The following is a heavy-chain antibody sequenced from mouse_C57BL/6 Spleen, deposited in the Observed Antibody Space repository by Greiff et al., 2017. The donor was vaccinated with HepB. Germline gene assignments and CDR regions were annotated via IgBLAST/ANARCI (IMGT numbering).Heavy chain of an antibody. D-gene: IGHD1-3*01. CDR3: ARSSGREPYFDY. J-gene: IGHJ2*01. CDR2: IDPSDSYT. CDR1: GYTFTSYW. V-gene: IGHV1-69*01. Sequence: QVQLQQPGAELVMPGASVKLSCKASGYTFTSYWMHWVKQRPGQGLEWIGEIDPSDSYTNYNQKFKGKSTLTVDKSSSTAYMQLSSLTSEDSAVYYCARSSGREPYFDYWGQGTTSHSLL.